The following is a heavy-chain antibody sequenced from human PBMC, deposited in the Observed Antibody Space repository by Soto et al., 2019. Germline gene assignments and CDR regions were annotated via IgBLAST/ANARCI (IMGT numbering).Heavy chain of an antibody. CDR1: GFTFSSYA. Sequence: EVQLLESGGGLVQPGGSLRLSCAASGFTFSSYAMSWVRQAPGKGLEWVSGIGGSGGYTYYADSVKGRFTTSRDNSKNTLYLQMNSLRAEDTAVYYCAKEELERQGSGFDYWGQGTLVTVSS. V-gene: IGHV3-23*01. D-gene: IGHD1-1*01. J-gene: IGHJ4*02. CDR2: IGGSGGYT. CDR3: AKEELERQGSGFDY.